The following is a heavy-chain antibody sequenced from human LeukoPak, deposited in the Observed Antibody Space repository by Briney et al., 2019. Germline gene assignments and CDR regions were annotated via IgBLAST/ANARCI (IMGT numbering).Heavy chain of an antibody. V-gene: IGHV3-53*04. CDR3: ARVQHDYDHGEGAFDI. Sequence: GRSPRLSCAASGFTVSSNYMSWVRQAPGKGLEWVSVIYSGGSTYYADSVKGRFTISRHNSKNTLYLQMNSLRAEDTAVYYCARVQHDYDHGEGAFDIWGQGTMVTVSS. D-gene: IGHD4-17*01. CDR2: IYSGGST. CDR1: GFTVSSNY. J-gene: IGHJ3*02.